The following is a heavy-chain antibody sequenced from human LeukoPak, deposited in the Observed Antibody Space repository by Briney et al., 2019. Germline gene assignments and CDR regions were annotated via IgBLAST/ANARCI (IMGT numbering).Heavy chain of an antibody. CDR1: GGSISSDNW. CDR3: TTNGWYCLDH. V-gene: IGHV4-4*02. D-gene: IGHD6-19*01. Sequence: SGTLSLACAVSGGSISSDNWWSWVRQPPGKRLEWIGEIHHRGGTNYNPSLQSRVTISVDKSNNHFSLRLTSVTAADTAVYYCTTNGWYCLDHWGQGALVTVSS. J-gene: IGHJ1*01. CDR2: IHHRGGT.